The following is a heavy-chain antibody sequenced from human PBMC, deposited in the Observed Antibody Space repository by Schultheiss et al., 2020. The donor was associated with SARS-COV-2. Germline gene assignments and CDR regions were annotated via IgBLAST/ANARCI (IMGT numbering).Heavy chain of an antibody. D-gene: IGHD6-19*01. Sequence: GGSLRLSCAASGFTFSDYYMSWIRQAPGKGLEWVSYISSSGNTIYYADSVKGRFTISRDNSKNTLYVRVNSLRVEDTAVYYCARGVESGWYGLPVYWGQGTLVTVSS. CDR1: GFTFSDYY. J-gene: IGHJ4*02. V-gene: IGHV3-11*04. CDR3: ARGVESGWYGLPVY. CDR2: ISSSGNTI.